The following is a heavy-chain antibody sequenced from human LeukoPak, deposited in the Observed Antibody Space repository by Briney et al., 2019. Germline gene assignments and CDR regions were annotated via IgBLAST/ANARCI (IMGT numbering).Heavy chain of an antibody. D-gene: IGHD2-15*01. CDR1: GFTFSSYS. Sequence: GGSLRLSCAASGFTFSSYSMNWVRQAPGKGLEWVSSISSSSYIYYSDSVKGRLTTSRGNAKNSLYLQMNSLRAGDTAVCYCARPSTVCSGGSCYPNGWFDPWGQGTLVTVSS. V-gene: IGHV3-21*01. J-gene: IGHJ5*02. CDR2: ISSSSYI. CDR3: ARPSTVCSGGSCYPNGWFDP.